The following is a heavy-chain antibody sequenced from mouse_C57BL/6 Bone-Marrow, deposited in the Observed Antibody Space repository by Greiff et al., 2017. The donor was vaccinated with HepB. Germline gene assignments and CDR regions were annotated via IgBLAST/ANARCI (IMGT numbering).Heavy chain of an antibody. J-gene: IGHJ1*03. V-gene: IGHV5-6*01. Sequence: EVQLVESGGDLVKPGGSLKLSCAASGFTFSSYGMSWVRQTPDKRLEWVATISSGGSYTYYPDSVKGRFTISRDNAKNTLYLQMSSLKSEDTAMYYCARHVSSCPYLYFDVWGTGTTVTVSS. D-gene: IGHD1-1*01. CDR1: GFTFSSYG. CDR3: ARHVSSCPYLYFDV. CDR2: ISSGGSYT.